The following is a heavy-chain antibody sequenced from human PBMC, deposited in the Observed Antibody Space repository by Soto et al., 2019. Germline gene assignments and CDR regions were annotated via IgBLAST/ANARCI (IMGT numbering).Heavy chain of an antibody. CDR1: GDSVSSNSAA. V-gene: IGHV6-1*01. CDR2: TYYRSKWYN. Sequence: PSQTLSLTCVISGDSVSSNSAAWNWIRQSPSRGLEWPGRTYYRSKWYNDYAVSVKSRITINPDTSKNQFSLQLNSVTPEDTAVYYCARMLEYYDFWGGMDYYYYYGMDVWGQGTTVTVSS. CDR3: ARMLEYYDFWGGMDYYYYYGMDV. D-gene: IGHD3-3*01. J-gene: IGHJ6*02.